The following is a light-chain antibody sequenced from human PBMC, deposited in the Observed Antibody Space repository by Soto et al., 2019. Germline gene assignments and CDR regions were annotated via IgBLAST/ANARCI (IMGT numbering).Light chain of an antibody. CDR1: TSNIGSHS. J-gene: IGLJ1*01. CDR2: TNN. V-gene: IGLV1-44*01. CDR3: ATWDDSLKGV. Sequence: QAVVTQPPSACGTPGQRVTISCSGSTSNIGSHSVNWFQHLPGTAPKLLINTNNQRPSGVPDRFSGYKSGTSASLVISGLQSEDEADYYCATWDDSLKGVFGTGTKLTVL.